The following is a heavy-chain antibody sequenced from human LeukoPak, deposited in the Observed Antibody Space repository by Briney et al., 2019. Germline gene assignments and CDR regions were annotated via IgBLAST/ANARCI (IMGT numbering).Heavy chain of an antibody. CDR2: IYYSGST. CDR1: GGSISSHY. Sequence: SSETLSLTCTVSGGSISSHYWSWIRQPPGKGLEWIGYIYYSGSTNYNPSLKSRVTISVDTSKNQFSLKLSSVTAADTAVYYCARDYKYAFDNWGQGTLVTVSS. J-gene: IGHJ4*02. V-gene: IGHV4-59*11. D-gene: IGHD5-24*01. CDR3: ARDYKYAFDN.